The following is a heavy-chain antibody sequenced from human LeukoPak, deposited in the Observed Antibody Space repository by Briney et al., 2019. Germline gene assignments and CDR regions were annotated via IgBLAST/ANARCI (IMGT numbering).Heavy chain of an antibody. V-gene: IGHV4-59*01. CDR3: ARPRDYSDLSQDY. Sequence: SETLSLTCTVSGGSISSYYWGWIRQPPGKGLEWIGYIYYSGSTYYNPSLKSRVTISVDTSKNQFSLKLSSVTAADTAVYYCARPRDYSDLSQDYWGQGTLVTVSS. CDR1: GGSISSYY. CDR2: IYYSGST. J-gene: IGHJ4*02. D-gene: IGHD4-11*01.